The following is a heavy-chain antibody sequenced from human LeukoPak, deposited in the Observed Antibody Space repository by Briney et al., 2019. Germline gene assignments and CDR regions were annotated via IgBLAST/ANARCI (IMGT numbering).Heavy chain of an antibody. CDR3: ARAYRAHQTFHSYHFFDF. V-gene: IGHV4-31*03. Sequence: SQTLSLTCTVSGGSISSGGYYWSWIRQHPGKGLEWIGYIYYSGSTYYNPSLKSRVTISGDTSKNQFSLRLNSVTTADTAVYYCARAYRAHQTFHSYHFFDFWGRGTLVTVSS. D-gene: IGHD5-18*01. CDR2: IYYSGST. CDR1: GGSISSGGYY. J-gene: IGHJ4*02.